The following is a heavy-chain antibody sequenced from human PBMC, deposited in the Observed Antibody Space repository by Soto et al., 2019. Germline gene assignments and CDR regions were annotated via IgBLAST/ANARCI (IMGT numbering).Heavy chain of an antibody. CDR2: SSSSSSYI. D-gene: IGHD5-18*01. V-gene: IGHV3-21*01. Sequence: EVQLVESGGGLVKPGGSLRLSCAASGFTFSSYSMNWVRQAPGKGLEWVSCSSSSSSYIYYADSVKGRFTISRDNAKNSLYLQMNSLGAEDTAVYYCARGLGIQLLYGMDVWGQGTTVTVSS. CDR3: ARGLGIQLLYGMDV. J-gene: IGHJ6*02. CDR1: GFTFSSYS.